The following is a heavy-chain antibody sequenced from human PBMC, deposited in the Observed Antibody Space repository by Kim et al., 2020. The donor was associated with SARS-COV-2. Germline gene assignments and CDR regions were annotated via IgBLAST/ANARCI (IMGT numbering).Heavy chain of an antibody. CDR1: GFLVEEYA. CDR2: ISWKSGRGATE. D-gene: IGHD4-17*01. J-gene: IGHJ4*02. V-gene: IGHV3-9*01. Sequence: GGSLRLSCEVSGFLVEEYAMHWVRQGPGKGLEWVSGISWKSGRGATEGYGDSVKGRFSVSRDNDKNSLFLQMREMLSDDTALYHCVRGPRFSAHTGTPQVWGQGVLVVVSS. CDR3: VRGPRFSAHTGTPQV.